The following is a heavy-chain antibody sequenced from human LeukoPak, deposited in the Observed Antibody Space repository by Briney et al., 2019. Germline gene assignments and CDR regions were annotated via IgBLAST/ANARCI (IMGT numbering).Heavy chain of an antibody. CDR1: GGTFSSYA. CDR2: IIPIFGTA. CDR3: ARDWGSYYDSSGYDY. Sequence: SVKVSCKASGGTFSSYAISWVRQAPGQGLEWMGGIIPIFGTANYAQKFQGRVTITADESTGTAYMELSSLRSEDTAVYYCARDWGSYYDSSGYDYWGQGTLVTVSS. D-gene: IGHD3-22*01. J-gene: IGHJ4*02. V-gene: IGHV1-69*13.